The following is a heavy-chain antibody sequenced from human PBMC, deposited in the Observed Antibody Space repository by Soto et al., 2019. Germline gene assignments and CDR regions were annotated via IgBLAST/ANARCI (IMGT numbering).Heavy chain of an antibody. CDR3: ARDVGGSLDY. Sequence: PGGSLRLSCTAFGFTFSNYWMAWVRQAPGEGLEWVANMKQDGSDKNYVDSVKGRFTISRDNAENSLYLQMNSLRVEDTAVYYCARDVGGSLDYWGQGTPVTVSS. CDR2: MKQDGSDK. V-gene: IGHV3-7*03. J-gene: IGHJ4*02. CDR1: GFTFSNYW. D-gene: IGHD1-26*01.